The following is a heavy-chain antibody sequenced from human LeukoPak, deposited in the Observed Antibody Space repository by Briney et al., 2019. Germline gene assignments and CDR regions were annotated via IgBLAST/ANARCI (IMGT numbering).Heavy chain of an antibody. D-gene: IGHD3-22*01. J-gene: IGHJ6*03. V-gene: IGHV4-4*07. CDR1: GGSMFSYY. CDR3: ARLRFYDSSGYSPGYYMDV. Sequence: SETLTLTCTASGGSMFSYYWSWVRQSAGEGLEWVGHIYVTGSTNYSLSLMSRVTMSVDTTKNQFSLKLKSVTAAETAVYYCARLRFYDSSGYSPGYYMDVWGKGTTVIVSS. CDR2: IYVTGST.